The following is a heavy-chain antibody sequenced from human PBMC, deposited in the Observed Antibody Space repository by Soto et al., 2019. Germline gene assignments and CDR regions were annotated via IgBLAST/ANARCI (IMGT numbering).Heavy chain of an antibody. Sequence: QVQLVQSGAEVKKPGASERVSCRASGYTFTDYHLHWVRQAPGQGLEWMGVMSPSDGRTTYPQKFQGKDTMTRDTSMSTLYMDLSSLTSEDTAVYYCARGSSLAYEYWGQGTLVTVSS. J-gene: IGHJ4*02. CDR1: GYTFTDYH. V-gene: IGHV1-46*01. CDR2: MSPSDGRT. CDR3: ARGSSLAYEY.